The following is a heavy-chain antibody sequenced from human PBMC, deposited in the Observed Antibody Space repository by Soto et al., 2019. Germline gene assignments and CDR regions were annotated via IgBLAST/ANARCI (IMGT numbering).Heavy chain of an antibody. V-gene: IGHV1-18*01. Sequence: QVQLVQSGAEVKKPGASVKVSCKASGYTFTSYGISWVRQAPGQGLEWMGWISAYNGNTNYAQKLQGRVTMTTDTATSTAYMELRSLRSDDTAVYYCARDRYPTGETHPTNYGMDVWGQGTTVTVSS. CDR3: ARDRYPTGETHPTNYGMDV. CDR1: GYTFTSYG. CDR2: ISAYNGNT. D-gene: IGHD1-1*01. J-gene: IGHJ6*02.